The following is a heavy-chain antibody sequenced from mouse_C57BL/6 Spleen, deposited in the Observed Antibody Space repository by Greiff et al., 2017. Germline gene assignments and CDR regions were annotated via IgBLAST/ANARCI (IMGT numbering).Heavy chain of an antibody. V-gene: IGHV2-9-1*01. D-gene: IGHD1-1*01. CDR1: GFSLTSYA. J-gene: IGHJ1*03. CDR3: ARNNYYGSSWYFDV. Sequence: VQVVESGPGLVAPSQSLSITCTVSGFSLTSYAISWVRQPPGKGLEWLGVIWTGGGTNYNSALKSRLSISKDNSKSQVFLKMNSLQTDDTARYYCARNNYYGSSWYFDVWGTGTTVTVSS. CDR2: IWTGGGT.